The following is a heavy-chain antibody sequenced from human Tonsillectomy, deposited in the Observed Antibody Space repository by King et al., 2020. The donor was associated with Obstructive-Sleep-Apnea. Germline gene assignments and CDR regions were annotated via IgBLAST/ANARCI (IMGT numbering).Heavy chain of an antibody. J-gene: IGHJ2*01. V-gene: IGHV5-51*01. D-gene: IGHD3-10*01. CDR2: IYPGDSDT. CDR1: GYNFSTYW. CDR3: ASRYYYASFPWYFDL. Sequence: VQLVESGAEVKKPGESLKISCKGSGYNFSTYWVGWVRQLPVKGLEWIGIIYPGDSDTRYSPSFQGQVTISADKSNSTAYLQWSSLRASDTAMYYCASRYYYASFPWYFDLWGRGTLVTVSS.